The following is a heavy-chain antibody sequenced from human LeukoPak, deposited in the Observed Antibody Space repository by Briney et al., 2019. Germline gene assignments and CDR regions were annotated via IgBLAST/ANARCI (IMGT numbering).Heavy chain of an antibody. CDR2: IKQDGSEK. CDR3: AREWELLMGGYFDY. Sequence: GGSLRLSCAASGFTFSSYWMSWVRQAPGKGLEWVANIKQDGSEKYYVDSVKGRFTISRDNAKNSLYLQMNSLRAEDTAVYYCAREWELLMGGYFDYWGQGTLVTVSS. CDR1: GFTFSSYW. V-gene: IGHV3-7*01. D-gene: IGHD1-26*01. J-gene: IGHJ4*02.